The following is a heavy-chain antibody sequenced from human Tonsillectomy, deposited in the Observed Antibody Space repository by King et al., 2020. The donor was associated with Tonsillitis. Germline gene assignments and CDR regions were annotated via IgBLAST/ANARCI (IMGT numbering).Heavy chain of an antibody. CDR2: IYPGNSET. CDR3: ARQIVVRGVKWFYYMDV. V-gene: IGHV5-51*01. Sequence: VQLVQSGAEAKKPGESLKISCTGSGYDFNNYWVAWVRQKPGKGLEWMGFIYPGNSETTYSPSFEGQVTISADKSISTAYLQWSSLKASDTAMYYCARQIVVRGVKWFYYMDVWGKGTTVTVSS. D-gene: IGHD3-10*01. CDR1: GYDFNNYW. J-gene: IGHJ6*03.